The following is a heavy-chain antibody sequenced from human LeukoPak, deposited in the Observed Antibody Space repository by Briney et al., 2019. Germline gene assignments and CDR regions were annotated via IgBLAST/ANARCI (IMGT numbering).Heavy chain of an antibody. J-gene: IGHJ6*03. V-gene: IGHV4-30-4*08. CDR2: IYYSGST. CDR3: AREGVAGSYYYYYMDV. CDR1: GGSISSGDYY. Sequence: SETLSLTCTVSGGSISSGDYYWSWIRQPPGKGLEWIGYIYYSGSTYYNPSLKSRVTISVDTSKNQFSLKLSSVTAADTAVYYCAREGVAGSYYYYYMDVWGKGTTVTVSS. D-gene: IGHD6-19*01.